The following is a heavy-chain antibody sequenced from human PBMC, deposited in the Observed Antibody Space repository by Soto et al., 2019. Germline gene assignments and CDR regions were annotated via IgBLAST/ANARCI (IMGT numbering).Heavy chain of an antibody. CDR2: IYYSGST. V-gene: IGHV4-31*03. D-gene: IGHD6-6*01. CDR3: ARVPLVRDGYYHGMDV. J-gene: IGHJ6*02. Sequence: ASETLSLTCTVSGGSFSSGAYYWSWIRQHPGKGLEWIGYIYYSGSTYYNPSLKSRVTISVDTSKNQFSLKLSSVTAADTAVYYCARVPLVRDGYYHGMDVWGQGTTVTVSS. CDR1: GGSFSSGAYY.